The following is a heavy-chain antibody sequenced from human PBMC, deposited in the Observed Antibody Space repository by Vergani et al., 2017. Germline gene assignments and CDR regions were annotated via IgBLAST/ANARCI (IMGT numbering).Heavy chain of an antibody. J-gene: IGHJ4*02. CDR3: AKHFRGWGIDY. V-gene: IGHV3-30*02. Sequence: QVQLVESGGGVVQRGGSLRLSCATSGFTLSNNDMQGIRQGPGKGLEFVAFIQVDGSNQYYADSVKGRFTLSRDFSKNTLDLQMNSLRTDDTATYYCAKHFRGWGIDYWGQGTQVIVSS. CDR1: GFTLSNND. CDR2: IQVDGSNQ. D-gene: IGHD3-16*01.